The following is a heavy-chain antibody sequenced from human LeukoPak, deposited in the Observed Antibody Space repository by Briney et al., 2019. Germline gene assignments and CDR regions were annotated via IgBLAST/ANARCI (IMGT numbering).Heavy chain of an antibody. J-gene: IGHJ4*02. Sequence: ASVKVSCKAYEYTFTGYYMHWVRQAPGQGLEWMGWINPNSGGTNYAQKFQGRVTMTRDTSISTAYMELSRLRSDDTAVYYCARGTYYDSSGYAYWGQGTLVTVSS. D-gene: IGHD3-22*01. CDR2: INPNSGGT. V-gene: IGHV1-2*02. CDR3: ARGTYYDSSGYAY. CDR1: EYTFTGYY.